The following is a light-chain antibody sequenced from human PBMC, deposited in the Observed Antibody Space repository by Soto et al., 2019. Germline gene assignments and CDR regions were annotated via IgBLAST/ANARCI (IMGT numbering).Light chain of an antibody. V-gene: IGKV1-5*01. CDR2: DSS. CDR3: QQYDSFSVT. Sequence: DVQITPSPSALTASVGDRVTITSQASQSISSWLAWYQQKPGRAPKLLIYDSSSLESGVPSRFSGSGSGTEFRLTISTMQPDDFATYYCQQYDSFSVTFGQGTLLGVK. CDR1: QSISSW. J-gene: IGKJ5*01.